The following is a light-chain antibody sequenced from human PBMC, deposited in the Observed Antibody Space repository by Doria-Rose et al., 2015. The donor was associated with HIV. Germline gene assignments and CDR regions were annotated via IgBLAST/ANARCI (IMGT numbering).Light chain of an antibody. CDR2: DGS. CDR3: HQYGTSWT. CDR1: QSFSSTY. V-gene: IGKV3-20*01. Sequence: TQSPGTLSLSPGERATLSCRASQSFSSTYLAWYQQKPGQAPSLPIYDGSTRATGIPDRISASGSGTDFTLTINRLEPEDFALYYCHQYGTSWTFGQGTKVEI. J-gene: IGKJ1*01.